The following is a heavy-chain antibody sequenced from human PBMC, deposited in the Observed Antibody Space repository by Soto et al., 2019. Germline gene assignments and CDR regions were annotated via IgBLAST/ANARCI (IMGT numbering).Heavy chain of an antibody. CDR2: IWYDGSNK. J-gene: IGHJ4*02. CDR1: GFTFSSYG. CDR3: ARDRYGDYGGIDY. V-gene: IGHV3-33*01. Sequence: PGGSLRLSCAASGFTFSSYGMRWVRQAPGKGLEWVAVIWYDGSNKYYADSVKGRFTISRDNSKNTLYLQMNSLRAEDTAVYYCARDRYGDYGGIDYWGQGTMVTVSS. D-gene: IGHD4-17*01.